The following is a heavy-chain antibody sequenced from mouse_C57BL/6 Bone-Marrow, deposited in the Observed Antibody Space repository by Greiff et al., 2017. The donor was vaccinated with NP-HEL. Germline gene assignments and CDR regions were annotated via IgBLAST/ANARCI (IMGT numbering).Heavy chain of an antibody. CDR3: ATRCNPYWYFDV. CDR2: INPSSGYT. Sequence: VQLQQSGAELARPGASVKMSCKASGYTFTSYTMHWVKQRPGQGLEWIGYINPSSGYTTYNQKFQDKATLTADKSSSTAYMQLSSLTSEDSAVYYCATRCNPYWYFDVWGTGTTVTVSS. CDR1: GYTFTSYT. V-gene: IGHV1-4*01. J-gene: IGHJ1*03. D-gene: IGHD2-1*01.